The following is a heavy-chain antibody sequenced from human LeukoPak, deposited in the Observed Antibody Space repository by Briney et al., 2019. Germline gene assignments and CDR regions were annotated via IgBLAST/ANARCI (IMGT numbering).Heavy chain of an antibody. J-gene: IGHJ5*02. Sequence: SETLSLTCTVSGGSISSYYWSWIRQPPGKGLEWIGYMYYSGNTNYNPSLKSRVTISVDTSKNQFSLKLSSVIAADTAVYYCARHLAVAGTELNWFDPWGQGTLVTVSS. D-gene: IGHD6-19*01. CDR1: GGSISSYY. CDR3: ARHLAVAGTELNWFDP. V-gene: IGHV4-59*08. CDR2: MYYSGNT.